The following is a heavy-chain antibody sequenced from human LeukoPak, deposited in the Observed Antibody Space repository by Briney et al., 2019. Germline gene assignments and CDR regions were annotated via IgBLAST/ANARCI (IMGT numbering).Heavy chain of an antibody. D-gene: IGHD4-17*01. J-gene: IGHJ2*01. CDR1: SGSISSSSYY. Sequence: PSETLSLTCTVSSGSISSSSYYWGGIRQPPWKGLEWIGRSYYSGSTYYNPSLKSRFTISVYISKSQFSVKLSSVPAAHTAVYFCARLVTINTVTTARYWYFDLWGRGTLVTVSS. V-gene: IGHV4-39*01. CDR2: SYYSGST. CDR3: ARLVTINTVTTARYWYFDL.